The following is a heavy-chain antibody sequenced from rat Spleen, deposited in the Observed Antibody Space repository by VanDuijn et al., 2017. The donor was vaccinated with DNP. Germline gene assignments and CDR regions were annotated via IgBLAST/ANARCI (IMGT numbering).Heavy chain of an antibody. CDR3: TRAPYGSWALDA. CDR2: ISSGGRT. V-gene: IGHV2-6*01. CDR1: GFSLTKYG. D-gene: IGHD1-3*01. Sequence: QVQLKESGPGLLQPSQTLSLTCTVSGFSLTKYGVSWVRQPPGKGLEWIAAISSGGRTYSNSVLKSRLSISRDTSKSQVFLQMDSLQTEETAIYFCTRAPYGSWALDAWGQGTSVTVSS. J-gene: IGHJ4*01.